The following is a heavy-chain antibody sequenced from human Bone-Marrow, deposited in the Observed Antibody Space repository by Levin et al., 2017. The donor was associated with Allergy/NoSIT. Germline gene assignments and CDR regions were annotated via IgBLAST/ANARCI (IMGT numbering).Heavy chain of an antibody. CDR3: AREGVLLWFGDGVEGYYFDY. J-gene: IGHJ4*02. D-gene: IGHD3-10*01. CDR1: GFTFSSYG. Sequence: GGSLRLSCAASGFTFSSYGMHWVRQAPGKGLEWVAVIWYDGSNKYYADSVKGRFTISRDNSKNTLYLQMNSLRAEDTAVYYCAREGVLLWFGDGVEGYYFDYWGQGTLVTVSS. CDR2: IWYDGSNK. V-gene: IGHV3-33*01.